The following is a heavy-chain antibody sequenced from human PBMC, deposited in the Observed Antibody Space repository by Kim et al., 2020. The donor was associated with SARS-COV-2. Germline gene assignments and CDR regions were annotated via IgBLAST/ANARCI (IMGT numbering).Heavy chain of an antibody. CDR2: IKQDGSEK. V-gene: IGHV3-7*03. Sequence: GGSLRLSCAASGFTFSSYWMSWVRQAPGTGLEWVANIKQDGSEKYYVDSVKGRFTISRDNAKNSLYLQMNSLRAEDTAVYYCARDAYGSGSRDYYYGMDVWGQGTTVTVSS. D-gene: IGHD3-10*01. CDR3: ARDAYGSGSRDYYYGMDV. CDR1: GFTFSSYW. J-gene: IGHJ6*02.